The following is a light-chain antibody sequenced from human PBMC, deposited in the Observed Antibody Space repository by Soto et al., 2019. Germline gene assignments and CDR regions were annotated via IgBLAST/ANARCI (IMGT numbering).Light chain of an antibody. CDR3: QQYGSSPLT. CDR1: QSVRSN. Sequence: EIMMTQSRATLSVSPGERATLSCMAIQSVRSNLAWYEQKAGQAPRLLIYGASTRATGIPDRSSGSGSGTDFTLTISRLEPEDFEVYYCQQYGSSPLTFGQGTKVDIK. CDR2: GAS. J-gene: IGKJ1*01. V-gene: IGKV3-20*01.